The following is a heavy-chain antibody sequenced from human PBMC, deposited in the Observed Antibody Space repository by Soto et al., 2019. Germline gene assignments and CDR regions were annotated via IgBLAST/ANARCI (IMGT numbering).Heavy chain of an antibody. Sequence: SETLSLTCTVSGGSISSYYWSWIRQPPGKGLEWIGYIYYSGSTNYNPSLKSRVTISVDTSKNQFSLKLSSVTAADTAVYYCARDVYGETAFDIWGQGTMVTVSS. CDR2: IYYSGST. D-gene: IGHD4-17*01. J-gene: IGHJ3*02. CDR1: GGSISSYY. V-gene: IGHV4-59*01. CDR3: ARDVYGETAFDI.